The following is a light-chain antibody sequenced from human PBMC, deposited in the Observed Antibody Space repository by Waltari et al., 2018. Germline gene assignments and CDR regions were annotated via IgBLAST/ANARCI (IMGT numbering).Light chain of an antibody. V-gene: IGKV3-15*01. J-gene: IGKJ1*01. Sequence: EIVMTQSPASLSVSAGDRATISCRASQGVSSNLAWYQQKPGQTPRLLIYGASTRATGIPARFSGSGSGTEFTLTISSLQSEDFAVYYCQQYNNWPQTFGQGTKVEIK. CDR1: QGVSSN. CDR3: QQYNNWPQT. CDR2: GAS.